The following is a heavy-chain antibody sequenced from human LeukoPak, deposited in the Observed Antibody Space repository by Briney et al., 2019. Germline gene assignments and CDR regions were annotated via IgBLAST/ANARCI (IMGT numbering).Heavy chain of an antibody. CDR1: GGSIKGYY. J-gene: IGHJ5*02. D-gene: IGHD5-24*01. CDR2: MYYSGST. Sequence: SAQTLSLTCSVSGGSIKGYYWNWVGQPPGKGLEWIGYMYYSGSTKYNPSLTSRVAMSVDTSKNQFSLRLSSVTAADTAIYYCATAPGRLQLTAWGQGTPVTVSS. V-gene: IGHV4-59*01. CDR3: ATAPGRLQLTA.